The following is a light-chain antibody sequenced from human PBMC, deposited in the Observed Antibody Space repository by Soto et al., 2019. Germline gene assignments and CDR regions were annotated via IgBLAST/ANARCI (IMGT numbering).Light chain of an antibody. V-gene: IGLV3-25*03. CDR2: KDS. CDR3: QSADSSGTYVV. J-gene: IGLJ2*01. CDR1: ALPKQY. Sequence: SSELTQPPSVSVSPGQTARITCSGDALPKQYAYWYQQKPGQAPVLVIYKDSERPSGIPERFSGSSSGTTGTLTISGVEADDEAEDCCQSADSSGTYVVFGGGTKLTVL.